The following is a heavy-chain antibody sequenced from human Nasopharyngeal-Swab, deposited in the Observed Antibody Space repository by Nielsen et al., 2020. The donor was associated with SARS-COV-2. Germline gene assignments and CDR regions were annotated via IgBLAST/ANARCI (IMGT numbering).Heavy chain of an antibody. CDR3: ARGQDSGYDYDYYYGMDV. V-gene: IGHV4-61*08. CDR2: IYYSGST. Sequence: SETLSLTCTVSGGSISSGGYYWSWIRQHPGKGLEWIGYIYYSGSTNYNPSLKSRVTISVDTSKNQFSLKLSSVTAADTAVYYCARGQDSGYDYDYYYGMDVWGQGTTVTVSS. J-gene: IGHJ6*02. D-gene: IGHD5-12*01. CDR1: GGSISSGGYY.